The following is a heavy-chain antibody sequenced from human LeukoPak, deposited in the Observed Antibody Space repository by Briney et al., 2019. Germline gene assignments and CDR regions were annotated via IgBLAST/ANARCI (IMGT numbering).Heavy chain of an antibody. Sequence: PGGSLRLSCAASGFTFSSYDMNWVRQAPGKGLEWVSYISSSGSTIYYADSVKGRFTISRDNSKNTLYLQMNSLRAEDTAVYYCARRPDWFDPWGQGTLVTVSS. J-gene: IGHJ5*02. CDR1: GFTFSSYD. D-gene: IGHD1-14*01. V-gene: IGHV3-48*03. CDR3: ARRPDWFDP. CDR2: ISSSGSTI.